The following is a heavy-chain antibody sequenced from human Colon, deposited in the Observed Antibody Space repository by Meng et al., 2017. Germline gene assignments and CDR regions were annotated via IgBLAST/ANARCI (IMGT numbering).Heavy chain of an antibody. CDR2: ISQSGSS. CDR1: GGSISSTNW. J-gene: IGHJ1*01. CDR3: AREDGSIGFTPAGQ. Sequence: QVDLKGSGPGLVKPSGTLSLTCAVSGGSISSTNWWSWIRQPPGKGLEWIGEISQSGSSNYNPSLKSRVTMSLDKFKNHFFLNLSSVSAADTAVYYCAREDGSIGFTPAGQWGQGTLVTVSS. V-gene: IGHV4-4*02. D-gene: IGHD1-26*01.